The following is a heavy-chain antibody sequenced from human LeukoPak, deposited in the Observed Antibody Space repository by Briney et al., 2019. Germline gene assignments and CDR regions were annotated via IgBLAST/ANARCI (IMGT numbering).Heavy chain of an antibody. CDR2: INPNSGGT. D-gene: IGHD2-15*01. Sequence: ASVKVSCKASGYTFTGYYMHWVRQAPGQGLEWMGWINPNSGGTNYAQKFQGRVTMTRDTSISTLYMELSRLRSDDTAVYYCARALGYCNTGICYTQRRWGWFDPWGQGTLVTVSS. CDR3: ARALGYCNTGICYTQRRWGWFDP. CDR1: GYTFTGYY. J-gene: IGHJ5*02. V-gene: IGHV1-2*02.